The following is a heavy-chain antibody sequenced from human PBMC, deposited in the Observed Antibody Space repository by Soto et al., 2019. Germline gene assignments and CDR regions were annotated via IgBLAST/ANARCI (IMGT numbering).Heavy chain of an antibody. CDR2: INHSGST. V-gene: IGHV4-34*01. Sequence: SETLSRTGAVYGGCCSGDYWGWIRQPPGKGLEWIGEINHSGSTNYNPSLKSRVTISVDTSKNQFSLKLSSVTAADTAVYYCARMRAAGAPRYYCMDVWGQGTTVT. J-gene: IGHJ6*02. D-gene: IGHD6-13*01. CDR3: ARMRAAGAPRYYCMDV. CDR1: GGCCSGDY.